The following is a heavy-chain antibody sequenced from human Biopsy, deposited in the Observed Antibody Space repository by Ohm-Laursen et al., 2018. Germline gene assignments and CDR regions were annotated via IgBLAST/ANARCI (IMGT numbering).Heavy chain of an antibody. CDR3: ARIPIPIFSAALVYRHRRHLQGLDV. V-gene: IGHV2-70*16. CDR2: IDWDDAK. CDR1: GFSVNTRGMS. Sequence: TQTLTLTCTLSGFSVNTRGMSVTWIRQPPGKALEWLARIDWDDAKFYSASLKSRPTISKGTSGNHVVLTLSDVDPVDTGTYYCARIPIPIFSAALVYRHRRHLQGLDVWGQGTTVIVSS. D-gene: IGHD2-21*01. J-gene: IGHJ6*02.